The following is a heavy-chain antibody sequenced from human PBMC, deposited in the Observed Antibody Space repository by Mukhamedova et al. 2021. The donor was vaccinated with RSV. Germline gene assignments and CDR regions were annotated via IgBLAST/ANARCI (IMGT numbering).Heavy chain of an antibody. Sequence: GSAISGSGGSTYYADSVKGRFTISRDNSKNTLYLQMNSLRAEDTAVYYCAKSGKGLAAAGNPFDYWGQGTLVTVSS. CDR2: ISGSGGST. V-gene: IGHV3-23*01. D-gene: IGHD6-13*01. J-gene: IGHJ4*02. CDR3: AKSGKGLAAAGNPFDY.